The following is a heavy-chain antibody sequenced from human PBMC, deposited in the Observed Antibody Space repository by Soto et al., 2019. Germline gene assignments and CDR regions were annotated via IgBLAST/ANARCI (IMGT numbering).Heavy chain of an antibody. CDR2: INPNSGGT. CDR3: ARRVSNDFWSGYPDYYYYGMDV. CDR1: GYTFTGYY. D-gene: IGHD3-3*01. Sequence: ASVKVSCKASGYTFTGYYMHWVRQAPGQGLEWMGWINPNSGGTNYAQKFQGRVTMTRDTFISTAYMELSRLRSDDTAVYYCARRVSNDFWSGYPDYYYYGMDVWGQGTTVTVSS. J-gene: IGHJ6*02. V-gene: IGHV1-2*02.